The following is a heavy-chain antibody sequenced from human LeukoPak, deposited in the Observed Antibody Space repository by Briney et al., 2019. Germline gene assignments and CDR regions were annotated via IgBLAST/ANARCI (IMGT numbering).Heavy chain of an antibody. CDR2: IKQDGSEK. J-gene: IGHJ4*02. Sequence: GGSLGLSCAVSGFTFSTYWMSWVRQAPGKGLEWVANIKQDGSEKYYVDSVKGRFTISRDNSKNTLYLQMNSLRAEDTAVYYCAKDNRGHFDYWGQGTLVTVSS. V-gene: IGHV3-7*03. D-gene: IGHD1-14*01. CDR1: GFTFSTYW. CDR3: AKDNRGHFDY.